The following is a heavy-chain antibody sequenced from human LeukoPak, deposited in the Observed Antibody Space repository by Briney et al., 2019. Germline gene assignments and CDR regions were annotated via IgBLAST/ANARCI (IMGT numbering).Heavy chain of an antibody. J-gene: IGHJ3*02. D-gene: IGHD3-22*01. CDR1: GFTFSTYY. Sequence: PGGSLRLSCAASGFTFSTYYMNWVRQAPGKGLEWVAVIWYDGSNKYYADSVKGRFTISRDNSKNTLYLQMNSLRAEDTAVYYCARGHRTSGFDAFDIWGQGTMVTVSS. V-gene: IGHV3-33*08. CDR3: ARGHRTSGFDAFDI. CDR2: IWYDGSNK.